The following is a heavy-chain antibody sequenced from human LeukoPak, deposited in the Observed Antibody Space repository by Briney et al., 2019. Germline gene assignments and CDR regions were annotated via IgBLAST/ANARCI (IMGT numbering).Heavy chain of an antibody. V-gene: IGHV4-39*01. J-gene: IGHJ4*02. Sequence: PSETLSLTCTVSGGSISSSSYYWGWIRQPPGKGLEWIVSIYYSGSTYYNPSLKSRVTVSVDTSKNQFSLKLSSVTTADTAVFYCARAVAGTYGTYFDYWGQGTLVTVSS. CDR1: GGSISSSSYY. CDR2: IYYSGST. CDR3: ARAVAGTYGTYFDY. D-gene: IGHD6-19*01.